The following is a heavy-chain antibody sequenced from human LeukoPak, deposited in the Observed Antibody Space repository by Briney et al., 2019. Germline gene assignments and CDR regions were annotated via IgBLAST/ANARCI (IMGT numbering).Heavy chain of an antibody. CDR2: IIWNSGSI. CDR3: TKDIGSVWFFYFDC. CDR1: GFTFDDYA. D-gene: IGHD6-19*01. V-gene: IGHV3-9*01. Sequence: GGSLRLSCAASGFTFDDYAMHWVRHAPGKGLEWVSGIIWNSGSIGYADSVKGRFTISRDNAKHSLYLQMNSLRPEDAALYFCTKDIGSVWFFYFDCWGQGTPVTVSS. J-gene: IGHJ4*02.